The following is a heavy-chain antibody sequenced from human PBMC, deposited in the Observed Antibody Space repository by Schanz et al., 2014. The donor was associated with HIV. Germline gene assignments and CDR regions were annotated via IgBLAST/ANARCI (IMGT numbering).Heavy chain of an antibody. V-gene: IGHV3-30-3*01. CDR2: ISYDGSNK. Sequence: QVQLVESGGGGVQPGRGVRERGEASGGRERKDAMDWVRQTPGKGLEWVAVISYDGSNKYYADSVKGRVTISRDDSKNTLYLQMTSLRAEDTAVYYCARHTSLWLPHPFDNWGQGTLVTVSS. D-gene: IGHD2-2*02. J-gene: IGHJ4*02. CDR1: GGRERKDA. CDR3: ARHTSLWLPHPFDN.